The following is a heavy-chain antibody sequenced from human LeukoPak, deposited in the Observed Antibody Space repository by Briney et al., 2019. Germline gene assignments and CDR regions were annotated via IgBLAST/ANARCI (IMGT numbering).Heavy chain of an antibody. J-gene: IGHJ4*02. CDR2: IIPIFGTA. Sequence: ASVKVSCKASGYTFTSYAISWVRQAPGQGLEWMGRIIPIFGTANYAQKFQGRVTITTDESTSTAYMELSSLRSEDTAVYSCARGPRGDYVDYWGQGTLVTVSS. V-gene: IGHV1-69*05. CDR3: ARGPRGDYVDY. CDR1: GYTFTSYA.